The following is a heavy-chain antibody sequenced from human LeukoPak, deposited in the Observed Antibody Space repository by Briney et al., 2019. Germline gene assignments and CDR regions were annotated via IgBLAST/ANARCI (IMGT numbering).Heavy chain of an antibody. J-gene: IGHJ4*02. CDR1: GGTFSSYA. CDR3: ARGSYTLGYQPY. D-gene: IGHD7-27*01. Sequence: ASVKVSCKASGGTFSSYAISWGRQAPGQGLEWMGGIIPIFGTANYAQKFQGRVTITADESTSTAYMELSSLRSEDTAVYYCARGSYTLGYQPYWGQGTLVTVSS. CDR2: IIPIFGTA. V-gene: IGHV1-69*13.